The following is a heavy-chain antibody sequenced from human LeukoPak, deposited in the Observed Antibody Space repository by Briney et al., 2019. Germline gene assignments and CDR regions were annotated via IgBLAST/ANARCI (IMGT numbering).Heavy chain of an antibody. Sequence: GGSLRLSCAASGFIFSDYYMTWIRQTPGKGLEWLSYISGSGSTINSADSVKGRLTISRDNAKKSLFLQMNSLRAEDTAVYYCAIYYDSSGSIDHWGQGTLVTVSS. CDR1: GFIFSDYY. D-gene: IGHD3-22*01. CDR3: AIYYDSSGSIDH. V-gene: IGHV3-11*01. CDR2: ISGSGSTI. J-gene: IGHJ4*02.